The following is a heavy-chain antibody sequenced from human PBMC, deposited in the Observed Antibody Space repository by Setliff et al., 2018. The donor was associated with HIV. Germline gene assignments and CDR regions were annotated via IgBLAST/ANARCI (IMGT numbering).Heavy chain of an antibody. J-gene: IGHJ4*02. CDR1: GYTVTSDYY. CDR3: ARVDTMLLFFDL. CDR2: VYYSGST. D-gene: IGHD3-10*02. Sequence: SSETLSLTCVVSGYTVTSDYYWGWIRQSPGKGLEWIGSVYYSGSTYHNPSLKSRITISIDTSKYHFSLHLTSVTAADTAIYYCARVDTMLLFFDLWGQGTLVTVSS. V-gene: IGHV4-38-2*01.